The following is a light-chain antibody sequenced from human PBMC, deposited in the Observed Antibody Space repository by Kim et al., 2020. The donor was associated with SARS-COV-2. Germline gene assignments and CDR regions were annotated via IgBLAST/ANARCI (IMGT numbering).Light chain of an antibody. J-gene: IGLJ2*01. CDR1: SSDVGSNNL. CDR2: EGS. CDR3: CSYAASDTYVV. Sequence: QSITISCTGTSSDVGSNNLVSWYQQHPDKAPKLMIYEGSKRPSGVSNRFSGSKSGSAASLTISGLQAEDEADYYCCSYAASDTYVVFGGGTKLTVL. V-gene: IGLV2-23*01.